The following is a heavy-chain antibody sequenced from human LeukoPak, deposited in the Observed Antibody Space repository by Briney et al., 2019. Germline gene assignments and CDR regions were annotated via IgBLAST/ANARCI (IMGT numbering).Heavy chain of an antibody. V-gene: IGHV3-11*05. J-gene: IGHJ1*01. D-gene: IGHD6-13*01. CDR1: GFTFSDYY. Sequence: GGSLRLSCAASGFTFSDYYMSWIRQAPGKGLEWASYISSSSTYTNYADSVKGRFTISRDNAKNSLYLQMNSLRAEDAAVYYCARDPVSSSWYGYFQHWGQGTLVSVSS. CDR3: ARDPVSSSWYGYFQH. CDR2: ISSSSTYT.